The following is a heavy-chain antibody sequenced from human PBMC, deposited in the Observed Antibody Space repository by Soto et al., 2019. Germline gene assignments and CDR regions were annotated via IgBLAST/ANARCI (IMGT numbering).Heavy chain of an antibody. CDR2: IYYSGST. CDR3: ARTSIVVAVAAISACFDP. V-gene: IGHV4-39*01. D-gene: IGHD2-15*01. CDR1: GGSISSSSYY. J-gene: IGHJ5*02. Sequence: SETLSLTCTVSGGSISSSSYYWGWIRQPPGKGLEWIGSIYYSGSTYYNPSLKSRVTISVDTSKNQFSLKLSSVTAADTAVYYCARTSIVVAVAAISACFDPWGQGTLVTVSS.